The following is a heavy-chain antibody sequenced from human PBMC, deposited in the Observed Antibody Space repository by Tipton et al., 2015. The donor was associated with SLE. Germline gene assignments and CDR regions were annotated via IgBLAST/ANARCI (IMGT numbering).Heavy chain of an antibody. Sequence: TLSLTCTVSGHSVTIYSWSWIRQTPLKGHEWIGYVSNTGGTNYNPSLKSRVTMSVDTSKNQFSLNLRSVTASDAAVYYCASGGGNYYFDFWGQGTRVTVSS. D-gene: IGHD3-16*01. V-gene: IGHV4-4*08. J-gene: IGHJ4*02. CDR3: ASGGGNYYFDF. CDR1: GHSVTIYS. CDR2: VSNTGGT.